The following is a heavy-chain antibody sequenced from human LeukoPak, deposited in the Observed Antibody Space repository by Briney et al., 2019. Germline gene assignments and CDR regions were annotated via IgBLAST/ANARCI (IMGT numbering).Heavy chain of an antibody. V-gene: IGHV1-24*01. D-gene: IGHD5-12*01. Sequence: ASVKVSCKVSGNPLSEVSLHWVRQAPGKGLEWMGGFDPEDEEIIYAPTFQARVTLTADESTNTVFMRLTSLRSDDTAVYYCATDRSGYDLGYYGLDVWGRGTTVTVS. CDR3: ATDRSGYDLGYYGLDV. CDR2: FDPEDEEI. CDR1: GNPLSEVS. J-gene: IGHJ6*02.